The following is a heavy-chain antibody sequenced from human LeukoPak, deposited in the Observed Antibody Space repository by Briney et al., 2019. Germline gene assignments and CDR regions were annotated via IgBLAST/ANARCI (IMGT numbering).Heavy chain of an antibody. CDR3: ARDRVTTSSSWYLDL. D-gene: IGHD4-17*01. CDR1: GFTFSSYS. CDR2: SSSSGSTI. V-gene: IGHV3-48*04. J-gene: IGHJ2*01. Sequence: GGSLRLSCAASGFTFSSYSMNWVRQAPGKGLEWVSYSSSSGSTIHYADSVKGRFTISRDNAKNSLYLQMSSLRAEDTAVYYCARDRVTTSSSWYLDLWGRGTLVTVSS.